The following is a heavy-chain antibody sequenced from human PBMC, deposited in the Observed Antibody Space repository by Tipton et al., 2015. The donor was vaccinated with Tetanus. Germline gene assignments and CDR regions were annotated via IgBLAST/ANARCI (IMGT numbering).Heavy chain of an antibody. CDR3: ARDLGGYCSGGSCYGNWFDP. J-gene: IGHJ5*02. V-gene: IGHV4-61*01. D-gene: IGHD2-15*01. CDR2: IYYSGST. Sequence: TLSLTCTVSGGSVGSGSYYWSWIRQPPGKGLEWIGYIYYSGSTNYNPSLKSRVTISVDTSKNQFSLKLSSVTAADTAVYYCARDLGGYCSGGSCYGNWFDPWGQGTLVTVSS. CDR1: GGSVGSGSYY.